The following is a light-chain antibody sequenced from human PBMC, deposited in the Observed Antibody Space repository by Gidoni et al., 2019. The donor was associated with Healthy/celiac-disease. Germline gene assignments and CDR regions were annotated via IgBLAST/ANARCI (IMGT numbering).Light chain of an antibody. V-gene: IGKV3-15*01. Sequence: EIVMTQSPATLSVSPGERATLSCRASQSVSSNLAWYKQKPCQAPRLLIYGASTRATGIPARLSGSGAGTEFTLSSSSRQSEDFAVYYGQQYNNWPFLMYTLGQGTKLESK. J-gene: IGKJ2*01. CDR3: QQYNNWPFLMYT. CDR1: QSVSSN. CDR2: GAS.